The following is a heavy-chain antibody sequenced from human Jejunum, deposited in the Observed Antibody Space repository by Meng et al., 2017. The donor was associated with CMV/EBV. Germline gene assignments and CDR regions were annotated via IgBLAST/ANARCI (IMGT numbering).Heavy chain of an antibody. CDR2: IYSSGNT. V-gene: IGHV4-59*01. Sequence: SAGSISGYFWSWIRQPPGQGLEWIGYIYSSGNTNYNPSLKSRVAMLVDPSKNQFSLKLSSVTAADTAVYYCARDQRQTYFYGADIWGQGTTVTVSS. J-gene: IGHJ6*02. D-gene: IGHD6-25*01. CDR1: AGSISGYF. CDR3: ARDQRQTYFYGADI.